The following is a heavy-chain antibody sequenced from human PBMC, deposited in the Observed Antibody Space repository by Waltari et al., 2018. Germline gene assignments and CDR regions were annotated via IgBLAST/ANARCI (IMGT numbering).Heavy chain of an antibody. CDR2: ISYDGSNK. J-gene: IGHJ6*02. CDR3: AKDGSSLFYYYGMDV. CDR1: GFTFSSYG. D-gene: IGHD2-2*01. Sequence: QVQLVESGGGVVQPGRSLRLSCAASGFTFSSYGMHWVRQAPGKGLEWVAVISYDGSNKDYADSGKGRFTISRDNSKNTLYLQMNSLRAEDAAVYYCAKDGSSLFYYYGMDVWGQGTTVTVSS. V-gene: IGHV3-30*18.